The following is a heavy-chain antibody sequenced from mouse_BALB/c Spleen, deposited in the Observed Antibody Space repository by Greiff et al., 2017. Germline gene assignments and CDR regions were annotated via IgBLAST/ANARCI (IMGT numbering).Heavy chain of an antibody. V-gene: IGHV7-1*02. CDR1: GFTFSDFY. J-gene: IGHJ1*01. CDR2: SRNKANDYTT. D-gene: IGHD1-1*01. CDR3: ARGGGYGSSSYWYFDV. Sequence: DVKLVESGGGLVQPGGSLRLSCATSGFTFSDFYMEWVRQPPGKRLEWIAASRNKANDYTTEYSASVKGRFIVSRDTSQSILYLQMNALRAEDTAIYYCARGGGYGSSSYWYFDVWGAGTTVTVSS.